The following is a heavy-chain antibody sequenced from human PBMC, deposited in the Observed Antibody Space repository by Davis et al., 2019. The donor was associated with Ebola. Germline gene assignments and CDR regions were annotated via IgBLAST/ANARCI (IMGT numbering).Heavy chain of an antibody. V-gene: IGHV3-74*01. Sequence: HTGESLKISCAASGFTFSSYWMHWVRQAPGKGLVWVSRINSDGSSTSYADSVKGRFTISRDNAKNTLYLQMNSLRAEDTAVYYCARDKDGDYALDYWGQGTLVTVSS. CDR1: GFTFSSYW. CDR2: INSDGSST. CDR3: ARDKDGDYALDY. J-gene: IGHJ4*02. D-gene: IGHD4-17*01.